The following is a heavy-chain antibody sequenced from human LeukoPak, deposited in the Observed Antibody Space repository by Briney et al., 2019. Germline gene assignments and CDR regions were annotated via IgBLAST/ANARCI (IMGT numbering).Heavy chain of an antibody. CDR1: GYTFTSYG. D-gene: IGHD6-19*01. Sequence: ASVKVSCKASGYTFTSYGISWVRQAPGQGLEWMGWISAYNGNTNYAQKLQGRVTMTTDTSTSTAYMELRSLRSDDTAVYYCARGAAAVAGSNAPREYYYYYYMDVWGKGTTVTVSS. J-gene: IGHJ6*03. CDR2: ISAYNGNT. CDR3: ARGAAAVAGSNAPREYYYYYYMDV. V-gene: IGHV1-18*01.